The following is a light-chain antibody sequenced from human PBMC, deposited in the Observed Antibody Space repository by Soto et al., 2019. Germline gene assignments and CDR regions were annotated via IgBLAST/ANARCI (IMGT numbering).Light chain of an antibody. CDR1: SSNVGSNT. J-gene: IGLJ2*01. Sequence: QSVLTQPPSASGTPGQRVTISCSGSSSNVGSNTVNWYQQLPGTAPKLLIYSNNQPPSGVPDGFSGSKSGTSASPAISGLQCEDEADYYCEACDDSLKGPDVVFGAGTQLTVL. CDR2: SNN. V-gene: IGLV1-44*01. CDR3: EACDDSLKGPDVV.